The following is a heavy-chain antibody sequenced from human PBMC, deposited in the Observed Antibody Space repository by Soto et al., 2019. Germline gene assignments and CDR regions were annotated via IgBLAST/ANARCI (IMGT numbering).Heavy chain of an antibody. CDR2: ISSSSTSI. J-gene: IGHJ4*02. CDR3: LSGHLRVAVTY. Sequence: EVQLVESGGGLVQPGGSLRLSCAASGFTFSTYSMNWVRQAPGKGLEWLSYISSSSTSIFYADSVRGRFTISRDDAMNALYLQRNSLREEDTAVYYCLSGHLRVAVTYWGQGALVTVSS. CDR1: GFTFSTYS. D-gene: IGHD2-21*02. V-gene: IGHV3-48*02.